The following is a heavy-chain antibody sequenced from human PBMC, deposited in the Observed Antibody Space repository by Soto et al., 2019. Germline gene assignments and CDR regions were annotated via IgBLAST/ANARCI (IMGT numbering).Heavy chain of an antibody. J-gene: IGHJ6*03. Sequence: ASVKVSCKASGGTFSSYTISWVRQAPGQGLEWMGRIIPILGIANYAQKFQGRVTITADKSTSTAYMELSSLRSEDTAGYYCARTAPDLTVEAASRGPIAAAASTYYYYYMDVWGKGTTVTVSS. V-gene: IGHV1-69*02. CDR3: ARTAPDLTVEAASRGPIAAAASTYYYYYMDV. D-gene: IGHD6-13*01. CDR1: GGTFSSYT. CDR2: IIPILGIA.